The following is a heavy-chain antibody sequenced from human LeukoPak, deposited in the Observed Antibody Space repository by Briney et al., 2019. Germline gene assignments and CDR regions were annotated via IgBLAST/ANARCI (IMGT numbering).Heavy chain of an antibody. CDR3: AKVSQWFGELSCPDY. CDR1: GCTFSSYG. V-gene: IGHV3-30*18. J-gene: IGHJ4*02. CDR2: ISYDGSNK. Sequence: GGSLRLSCAASGCTFSSYGMHWVRQAPGKGLEWVAVISYDGSNKYYADSVKGRFTISRDNSKNTLYLQMNSLRAEDTAVYYCAKVSQWFGELSCPDYWGQGTLVTVSS. D-gene: IGHD3-10*01.